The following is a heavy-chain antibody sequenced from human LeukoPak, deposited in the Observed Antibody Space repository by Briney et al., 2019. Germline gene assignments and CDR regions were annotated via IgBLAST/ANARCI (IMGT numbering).Heavy chain of an antibody. Sequence: GGSLRLSCAPSVFTFNSYWMSWVRQAPGKGLEWVANIDPDGSEKQYGDSVKGRFTTSRDNAKNSLYLQMNSLRAEDTAIYYCARIYYFGDNNWRYFDNWGQGTLVTVSS. CDR3: ARIYYFGDNNWRYFDN. D-gene: IGHD3-10*01. V-gene: IGHV3-7*01. CDR2: IDPDGSEK. J-gene: IGHJ4*02. CDR1: VFTFNSYW.